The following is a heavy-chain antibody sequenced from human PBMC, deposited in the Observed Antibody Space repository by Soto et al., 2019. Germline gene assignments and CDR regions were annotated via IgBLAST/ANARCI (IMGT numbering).Heavy chain of an antibody. CDR1: GFTVSSKY. Sequence: GGSLRLSCAASGFTVSSKYMSRVRQAPGKGLEWVSVIYSGGSIYYADSVKGRFTISRDNSKNTLYLQMNSLRAEDTSVYYCARDSSRSIAARLDYWGQGTLVTVSS. J-gene: IGHJ4*02. CDR3: ARDSSRSIAARLDY. CDR2: IYSGGSI. V-gene: IGHV3-66*01. D-gene: IGHD6-6*01.